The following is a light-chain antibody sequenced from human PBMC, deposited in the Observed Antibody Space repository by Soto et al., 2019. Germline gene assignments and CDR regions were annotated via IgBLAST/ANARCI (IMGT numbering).Light chain of an antibody. V-gene: IGLV2-23*01. CDR1: SSDVGNYKL. CDR3: CSYAGSGTYV. J-gene: IGLJ1*01. Sequence: ALTQPASVSGSPGQSITISCTGTSSDVGNYKLVSWYQQHPGKAPKLMIYEDSKRPSGVSNRFSGSKSGSTAPLTIPGLQSEDEGDYYCCSYAGSGTYVFGTGTKVXVL. CDR2: EDS.